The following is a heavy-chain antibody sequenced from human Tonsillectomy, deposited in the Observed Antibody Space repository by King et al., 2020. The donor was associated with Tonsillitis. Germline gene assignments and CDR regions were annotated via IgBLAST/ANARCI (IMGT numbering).Heavy chain of an antibody. J-gene: IGHJ6*02. V-gene: IGHV1-8*01. D-gene: IGHD1-1*01. CDR1: GYTFTTYD. CDR3: ARGPTGILDYYGMDV. Sequence: VQLVESGAEVKKPGASVKVSCKASGYTFTTYDINWVRQATGQGLEWMGWMNPNSGNTDYAQKFKGRVTLTRDTSISTAYMEVRSLRSEDTAVYYCARGPTGILDYYGMDVWGQGTTVTVSS. CDR2: MNPNSGNT.